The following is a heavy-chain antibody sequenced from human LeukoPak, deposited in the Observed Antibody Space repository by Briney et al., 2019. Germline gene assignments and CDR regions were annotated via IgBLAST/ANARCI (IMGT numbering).Heavy chain of an antibody. CDR2: ISWDSGSI. V-gene: IGHV3-9*01. D-gene: IGHD3-9*01. Sequence: GRSLRLSCAASGFTFDDYSMHCVRQAPGKGLEWVSGISWDSGSIVYADSVKGRFTISRDNAKNSLYLQMNSLRAEDTALYYCAKEDKNSYYDILTGYYRDYYGMDVWGQGTTVTVSS. CDR1: GFTFDDYS. J-gene: IGHJ6*02. CDR3: AKEDKNSYYDILTGYYRDYYGMDV.